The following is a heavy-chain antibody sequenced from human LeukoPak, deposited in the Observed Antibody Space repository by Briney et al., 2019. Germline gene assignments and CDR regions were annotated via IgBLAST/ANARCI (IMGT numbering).Heavy chain of an antibody. J-gene: IGHJ4*02. CDR2: IDYSGGSS. CDR1: GFTLSSYE. CDR3: AKFEFGF. V-gene: IGHV3-23*01. Sequence: GGSLRLSCTVSGFTLSSYEMSWIRQAPGRGLEWVSSIDYSGGSSYYADSVKGRFTISRDDSKNTLYLQLNSLRVEDTAVYYCAKFEFGFWGQGTLVTVSS. D-gene: IGHD3-16*01.